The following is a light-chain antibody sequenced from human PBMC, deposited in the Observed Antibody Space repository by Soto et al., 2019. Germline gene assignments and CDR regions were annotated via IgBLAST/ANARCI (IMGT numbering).Light chain of an antibody. CDR3: QQYDNWPWT. V-gene: IGKV3-15*01. CDR1: QSVSRR. Sequence: ERVMTQSPATLSVSPGERATVSCRASQSVSRRLAWYQRKPGQAPRLLIYDASTRATGIPARFSGSGSGAEFTLTISSLQSEDFAVYYCQQYDNWPWTFGQGTKVDIK. J-gene: IGKJ1*01. CDR2: DAS.